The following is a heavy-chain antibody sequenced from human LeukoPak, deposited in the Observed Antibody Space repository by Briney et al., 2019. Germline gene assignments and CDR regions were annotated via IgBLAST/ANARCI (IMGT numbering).Heavy chain of an antibody. CDR1: GGSISSYY. CDR3: ARGFMGHRGFDY. J-gene: IGHJ4*02. CDR2: IYYSGST. Sequence: PSETLSLTCTVSGGSISSYYWSWIRQPPGKGLERIGYIYYSGSTNYNPSLKSRVTISVDTSKNQFSLKLSSVTAADTAVYYCARGFMGHRGFDYWGQGTLVTVSS. D-gene: IGHD3-10*01. V-gene: IGHV4-59*01.